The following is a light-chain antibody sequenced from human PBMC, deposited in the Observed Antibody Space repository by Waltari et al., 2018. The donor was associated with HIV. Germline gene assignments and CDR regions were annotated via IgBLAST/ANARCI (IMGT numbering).Light chain of an antibody. Sequence: QSALTQPRSVSGSPGQSVTISCTGTSSAIGYFDSVSLYQQSPGKAPKVIIYEVNQRPAGVPDRVAGSKSGIAASLTISGLQGDDEADYYCCSYAGSYTYVFGTGTKVNVL. J-gene: IGLJ1*01. CDR3: CSYAGSYTYV. V-gene: IGLV2-11*01. CDR2: EVN. CDR1: SSAIGYFDS.